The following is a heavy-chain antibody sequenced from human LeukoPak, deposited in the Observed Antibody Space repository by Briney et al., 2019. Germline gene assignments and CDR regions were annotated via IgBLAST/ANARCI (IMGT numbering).Heavy chain of an antibody. CDR3: VKSTEVNYGSGTFDY. CDR1: GFTFSSYA. CDR2: ISSNGGST. V-gene: IGHV3-64D*06. Sequence: GGSLRLSCSASGFTFSSYAMHWVRQAPGKGLEYVSAISSNGGSTYYADSVKGRFTISRDNSKNTLYLQMSSLRAEDTAVYYCVKSTEVNYGSGTFDYRGQGTLVTVSS. D-gene: IGHD3-10*01. J-gene: IGHJ4*02.